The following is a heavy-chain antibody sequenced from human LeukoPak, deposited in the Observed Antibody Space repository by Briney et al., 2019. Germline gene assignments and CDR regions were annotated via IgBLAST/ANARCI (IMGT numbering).Heavy chain of an antibody. D-gene: IGHD6-13*01. CDR1: GFTFSSYS. CDR3: ARGPRVATGGPKVWGQQQLVPFDY. Sequence: GGSLRLSCAASGFTFSSYSMNWVRQAPGKGLEWVSSISSSSSYIYYADSVKGRFTIFRDNSKNSLYLQMSSLRAEDTAVYYCARGPRVATGGPKVWGQQQLVPFDYWGQGTLVTVSS. J-gene: IGHJ4*02. V-gene: IGHV3-21*01. CDR2: ISSSSSYI.